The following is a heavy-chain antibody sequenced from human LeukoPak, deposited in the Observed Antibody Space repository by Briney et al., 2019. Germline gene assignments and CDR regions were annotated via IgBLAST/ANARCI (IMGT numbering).Heavy chain of an antibody. J-gene: IGHJ4*02. CDR1: GGSISSSSYY. Sequence: SETLSLTCTVPGGSISSSSYYWGWIRQPPGKGLEWIGSIYYSGSTYYNPPLKSRVTISVDTSKNQFSLKLSSVTAADTAVYYCARRKAAFDYWGQGTLVTVSS. V-gene: IGHV4-39*01. D-gene: IGHD6-13*01. CDR2: IYYSGST. CDR3: ARRKAAFDY.